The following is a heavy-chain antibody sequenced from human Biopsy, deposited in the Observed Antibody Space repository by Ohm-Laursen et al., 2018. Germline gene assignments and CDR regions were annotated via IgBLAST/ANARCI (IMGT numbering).Heavy chain of an antibody. D-gene: IGHD1-7*01. CDR1: GYTFTSYD. V-gene: IGHV1-8*01. CDR2: LNPVSGNS. CDR3: GRAVRNQLLTDP. Sequence: ASVKVSCKASGYTFTSYDITWVRQASGQGPEWIGWLNPVSGNSNFGQKFWGRVTVTSDTSISTAYMELSGLTSDDTATYYCGRAVRNQLLTDPWGQGTLVTVTS. J-gene: IGHJ5*02.